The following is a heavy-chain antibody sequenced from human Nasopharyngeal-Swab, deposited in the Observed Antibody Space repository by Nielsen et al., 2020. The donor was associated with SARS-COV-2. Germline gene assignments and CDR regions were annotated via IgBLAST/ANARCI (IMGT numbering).Heavy chain of an antibody. CDR3: ARSHRDYYDSSGSDDY. D-gene: IGHD3-22*01. Sequence: GESLKISCAASGFTFSSYCMRWVRPAPGKGLEWVANIKQDGSEKYYVDSVKGRFTISRDNAKNSLYLQMNSLRAEDTAVYYCARSHRDYYDSSGSDDYWGQGTLVTVSS. CDR2: IKQDGSEK. J-gene: IGHJ4*02. CDR1: GFTFSSYC. V-gene: IGHV3-7*03.